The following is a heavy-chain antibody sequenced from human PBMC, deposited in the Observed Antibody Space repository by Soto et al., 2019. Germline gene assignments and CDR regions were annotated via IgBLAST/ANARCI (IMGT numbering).Heavy chain of an antibody. D-gene: IGHD6-13*01. CDR2: ISYDGSNK. CDR1: GFTFSSYA. CDR3: ARDRRDSSSWYGNYYYYGMDV. J-gene: IGHJ6*02. Sequence: SGGSLRLSCAASGFTFSSYAMHWVRQAPGKGLEWVAVISYDGSNKYYADSVKGRFTISRDNSKNTLYLQMNSLRAEDTAVYYCARDRRDSSSWYGNYYYYGMDVWGQGTTVTVSS. V-gene: IGHV3-30-3*01.